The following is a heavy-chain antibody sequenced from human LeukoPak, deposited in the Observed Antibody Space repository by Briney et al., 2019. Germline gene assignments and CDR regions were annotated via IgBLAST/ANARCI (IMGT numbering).Heavy chain of an antibody. CDR2: ISSSGSTI. Sequence: PGGSLRPSCAASGFTFSDYYMSWIRQAPGKGLEWVSYISSSGSTIYYADSVKGRFTISRDNAKNSLYLQMNSLRAEDTAVYYCARAFPPLRTSAAGDFWGQGTLVTVSS. D-gene: IGHD6-25*01. CDR3: ARAFPPLRTSAAGDF. CDR1: GFTFSDYY. J-gene: IGHJ4*02. V-gene: IGHV3-11*01.